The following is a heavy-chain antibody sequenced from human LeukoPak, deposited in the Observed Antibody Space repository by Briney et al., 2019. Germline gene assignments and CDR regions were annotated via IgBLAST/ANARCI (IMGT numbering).Heavy chain of an antibody. D-gene: IGHD5-12*01. Sequence: SETLSLTCTVSGDSINNYFWSWIRQPPGTGLEWIGYIYYSGSTNYNPSLKSRVTISVDTPKNQFSLKLSSVTATDTAVYYCARAGYSGSDFSVWGKGSTVTVSS. V-gene: IGHV4-59*01. J-gene: IGHJ6*04. CDR1: GDSINNYF. CDR2: IYYSGST. CDR3: ARAGYSGSDFSV.